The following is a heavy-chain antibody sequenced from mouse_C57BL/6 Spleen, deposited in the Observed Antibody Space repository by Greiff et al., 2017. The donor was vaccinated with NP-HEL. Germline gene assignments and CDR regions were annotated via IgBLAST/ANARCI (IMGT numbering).Heavy chain of an antibody. CDR1: GYSFTDSN. J-gene: IGHJ3*01. V-gene: IGHV1-39*01. CDR2: IHPNYGTT. Sequence: VQLQQSGPELVKPGASVKISCKASGYSFTDSNMNWVKQSNGKSLEWIGVIHPNYGTTSYNQKFKGKATLTVDQSSSTAYMQLNSLTSEDSAVYYCARASTAQGAWFAYWGQGTLVTVSA. CDR3: ARASTAQGAWFAY. D-gene: IGHD1-2*01.